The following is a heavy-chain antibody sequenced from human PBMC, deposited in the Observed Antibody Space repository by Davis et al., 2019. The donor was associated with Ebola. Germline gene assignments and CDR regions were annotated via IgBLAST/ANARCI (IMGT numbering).Heavy chain of an antibody. Sequence: GSLRLSCAVYGGSYNGYYLTWIRQPPGKGLEWIGESNHSGSANYNPSLKSQVTISVDKSENQVSLKLTSVTAADTAVYYCARGRRVIVPAPEPPYYYYYMDVWGKGTTVTVSS. V-gene: IGHV4-34*01. CDR3: ARGRRVIVPAPEPPYYYYYMDV. D-gene: IGHD3-22*01. CDR2: SNHSGSA. J-gene: IGHJ6*03. CDR1: GGSYNGYY.